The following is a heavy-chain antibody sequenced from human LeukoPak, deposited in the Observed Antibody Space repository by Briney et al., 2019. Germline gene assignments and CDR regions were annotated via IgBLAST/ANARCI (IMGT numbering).Heavy chain of an antibody. CDR2: IIPIFGTA. CDR1: GYTFTSYG. J-gene: IGHJ6*03. Sequence: SVKVSCKASGYTFTSYGISWVRQAPGQGLEWMGGIIPIFGTANYAQKFQGRVTITADKSTSTAYMELSSLRSEDTAVYYCATHHCSSTSCYPPWWYYMDVWGKGTTVTVS. V-gene: IGHV1-69*06. CDR3: ATHHCSSTSCYPPWWYYMDV. D-gene: IGHD2-2*01.